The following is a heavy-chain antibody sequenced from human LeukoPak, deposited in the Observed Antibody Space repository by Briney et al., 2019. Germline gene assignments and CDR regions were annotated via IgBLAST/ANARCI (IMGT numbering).Heavy chain of an antibody. V-gene: IGHV3-48*04. J-gene: IGHJ6*02. CDR1: GFTFSSYS. CDR2: ISSSSSTI. CDR3: AREGAARGGGYCSGGSCYYGMDV. Sequence: GGSLRLSCAASGFTFSSYSMNWVRQAPGKGLEWVSYISSSSSTIYYADSVKGRFTISRDNAKNLLYLQMNSLRAEDTAVYYCAREGAARGGGYCSGGSCYYGMDVWGQGTTVTVSS. D-gene: IGHD2-15*01.